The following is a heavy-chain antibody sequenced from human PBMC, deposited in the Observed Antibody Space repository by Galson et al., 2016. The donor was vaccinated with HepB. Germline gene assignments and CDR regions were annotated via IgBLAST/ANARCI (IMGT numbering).Heavy chain of an antibody. V-gene: IGHV3-30*03. J-gene: IGHJ5*02. Sequence: SLRLSCAASGFTFNNYAIHWVRQAPGKGLEWVAVISSDGSNKYYVDSVKGRFTISRDNAKNSLYLQMNSLRAEDTALYYCARLLTSSSWYGWFDPWGQGTLVTVSS. CDR1: GFTFNNYA. CDR2: ISSDGSNK. D-gene: IGHD6-13*01. CDR3: ARLLTSSSWYGWFDP.